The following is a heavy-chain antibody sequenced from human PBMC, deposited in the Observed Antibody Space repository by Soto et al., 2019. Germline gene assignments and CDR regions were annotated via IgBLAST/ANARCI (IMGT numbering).Heavy chain of an antibody. Sequence: QVQLQESGPGLVKPSDTLSLTSAVSGYSISGSNWWGWIRQPPGKGLEWIGYISYSGTTYYNPSLKSRVTLSVDPSKNQYSLELTSVTAVDPPVYYCARREIQGPIDYWGQGTLVTVSS. D-gene: IGHD1-26*01. V-gene: IGHV4-28*01. J-gene: IGHJ4*02. CDR2: ISYSGTT. CDR1: GYSISGSNW. CDR3: ARREIQGPIDY.